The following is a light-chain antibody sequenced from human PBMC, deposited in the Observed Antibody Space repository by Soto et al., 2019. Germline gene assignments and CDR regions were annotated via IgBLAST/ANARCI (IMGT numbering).Light chain of an antibody. Sequence: QSALPQPASVSGSPGQSITISCTGTSSDVGGYNYVSWYQQHTGKAPKLMIYDVSNRPSGVSNRFSGSKSGNTASLTISGLQAEDEGDYYCSSYASSSTLVFGGGTKLTVL. CDR2: DVS. J-gene: IGLJ2*01. V-gene: IGLV2-14*01. CDR1: SSDVGGYNY. CDR3: SSYASSSTLV.